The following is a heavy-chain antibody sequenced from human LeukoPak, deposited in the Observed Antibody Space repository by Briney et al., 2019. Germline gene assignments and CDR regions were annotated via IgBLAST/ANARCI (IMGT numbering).Heavy chain of an antibody. Sequence: ASVKVSCKASGYTFTSYGISWVRQAPGQGLERMGWISAYNGNTNYAQKLQGRVTMTTDTSTSTAYMELRSLRSDDTAVYYCAREMLGYANYYYMDVWGKGTTVTVSS. CDR1: GYTFTSYG. J-gene: IGHJ6*03. CDR3: AREMLGYANYYYMDV. CDR2: ISAYNGNT. D-gene: IGHD2-8*01. V-gene: IGHV1-18*01.